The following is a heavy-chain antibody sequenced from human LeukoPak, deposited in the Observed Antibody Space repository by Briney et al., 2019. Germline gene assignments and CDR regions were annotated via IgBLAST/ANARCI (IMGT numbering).Heavy chain of an antibody. Sequence: SVKVSCKASGGTFSSYAISWVRQAPGQGLEWMGGIIPIFGTANYAQKFQGRVTITADESTSTAYMELSNLRSEDTAVYYCARNQQLVRAYYYYMDVWGKGTTVTVSS. J-gene: IGHJ6*03. V-gene: IGHV1-69*13. CDR3: ARNQQLVRAYYYYMDV. D-gene: IGHD6-13*01. CDR1: GGTFSSYA. CDR2: IIPIFGTA.